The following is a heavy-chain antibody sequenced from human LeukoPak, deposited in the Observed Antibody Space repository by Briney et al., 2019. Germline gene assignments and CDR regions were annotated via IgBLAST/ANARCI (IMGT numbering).Heavy chain of an antibody. D-gene: IGHD5-18*01. CDR2: ISSSSSYI. Sequence: PGGSLRLSCAASGFTFSSYSMNWVRQAPGKGLEWVSSISSSSSYIYYADSVKGRFTISRDNAKNSLYLQMDSLRAEDTAVYYCAREKPIRGYSYGFEYDAFDIWGQGTMVTVSS. CDR1: GFTFSSYS. J-gene: IGHJ3*02. V-gene: IGHV3-21*01. CDR3: AREKPIRGYSYGFEYDAFDI.